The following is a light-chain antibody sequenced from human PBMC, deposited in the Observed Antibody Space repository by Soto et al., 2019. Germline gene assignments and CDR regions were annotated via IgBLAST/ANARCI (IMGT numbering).Light chain of an antibody. J-gene: IGKJ1*01. V-gene: IGKV2-28*01. CDR2: LGS. CDR1: QSLLHSNGYNY. CDR3: MQDLQTWT. Sequence: DIVMTQSPLSLPVTPGEPASISCRSSQSLLHSNGYNYLDWYLQKPGQSPQLLIYLGSNRASGVPDRFSGSGSGTDFTLNISRVEAEDVGVYYCMQDLQTWTFGQGTKVEIK.